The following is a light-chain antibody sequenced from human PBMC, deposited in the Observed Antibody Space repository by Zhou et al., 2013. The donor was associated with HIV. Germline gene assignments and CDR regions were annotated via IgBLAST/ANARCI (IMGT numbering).Light chain of an antibody. J-gene: IGKJ5*01. CDR3: QQRSNWPPT. V-gene: IGKV3-15*01. Sequence: IVMTQSPATLSVSPGESATLSCRASQSVGSNLAWYQQKPGQAPRLLTNGASTRATGIPATFSGSGSGTEFTLTISSLQSEDYAVYYCQQRSNWPPTFGQGTRLEIK. CDR2: GAS. CDR1: QSVGSN.